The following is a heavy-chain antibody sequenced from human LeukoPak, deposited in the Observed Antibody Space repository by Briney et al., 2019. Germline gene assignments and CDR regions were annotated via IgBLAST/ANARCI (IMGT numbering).Heavy chain of an antibody. CDR2: ISWNSGSI. Sequence: GGSLRLSCAASGFPFDDYAMPWVRQAPGKGLEWVSGISWNSGSIGYADSVKGRFTISRDNAKNSLYLQMNSLRAEDTALYYCAKDKTGTTPYYYMDVWGKGTTVTVSS. CDR1: GFPFDDYA. V-gene: IGHV3-9*01. CDR3: AKDKTGTTPYYYMDV. J-gene: IGHJ6*03. D-gene: IGHD1/OR15-1a*01.